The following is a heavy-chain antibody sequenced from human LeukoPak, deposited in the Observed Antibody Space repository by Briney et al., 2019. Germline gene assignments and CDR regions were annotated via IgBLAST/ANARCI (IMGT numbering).Heavy chain of an antibody. CDR2: IYTSGST. V-gene: IGHV4-61*02. CDR1: GGSISSGSYY. D-gene: IGHD3-16*02. J-gene: IGHJ3*02. CDR3: ARDIYRFGGVIVKGAFDI. Sequence: SETLSLTCTVSGGSISSGSYYWSWIRQPAGKGLEWIGRIYTSGSTNYNPSLKSRVTISVDTSKNQFSLKLSSVTAADTAVYYCARDIYRFGGVIVKGAFDIWGQGTMVAVSS.